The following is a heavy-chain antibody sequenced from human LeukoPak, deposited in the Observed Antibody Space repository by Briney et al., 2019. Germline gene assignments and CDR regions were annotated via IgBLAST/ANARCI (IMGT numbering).Heavy chain of an antibody. CDR3: ARHLLPAAVTSYDVFNI. J-gene: IGHJ3*02. CDR2: MNPNSGNT. V-gene: IGHV1-8*03. CDR1: GYTFTSYD. D-gene: IGHD4-11*01. Sequence: ASVKVSCKASGYTFTSYDINWVRQATGQGLEWMGWMNPNSGNTGYAQKFQGRVTITRNTSISTAYMELSSLRSEDTAVYYCARHLLPAAVTSYDVFNIWGQGTMVTVSS.